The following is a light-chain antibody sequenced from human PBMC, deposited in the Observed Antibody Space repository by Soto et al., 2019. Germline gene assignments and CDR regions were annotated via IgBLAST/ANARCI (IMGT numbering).Light chain of an antibody. CDR3: QQYRTTPPT. CDR1: QTISNN. CDR2: GIS. Sequence: EVVMTQSPTTLSVSPGERVTLSCRASQTISNNLAWYRKKPGQAPSLLIYGISTRATGLPARFSGSGSGTEFTLTISSLQSDDFALYYCQQYRTTPPTFGGGTKVEIK. J-gene: IGKJ4*01. V-gene: IGKV3-15*01.